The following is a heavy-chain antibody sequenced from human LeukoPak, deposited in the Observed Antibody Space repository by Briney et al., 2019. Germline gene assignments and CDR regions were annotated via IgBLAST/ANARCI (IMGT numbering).Heavy chain of an antibody. Sequence: GGSLRLSCAASGFTFNNAWMSWVRQAPGKGLEWVSYISSSGSSIYYADSVKGRFTISRDNAKNSLYLQLNSLRAEDTAVYYCARDSGSLDYWGQGTLVTVSS. V-gene: IGHV3-11*04. J-gene: IGHJ4*02. CDR3: ARDSGSLDY. CDR1: GFTFNNAW. CDR2: ISSSGSSI. D-gene: IGHD1-26*01.